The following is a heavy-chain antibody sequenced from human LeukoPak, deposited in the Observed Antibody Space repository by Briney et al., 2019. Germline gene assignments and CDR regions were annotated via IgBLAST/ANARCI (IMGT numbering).Heavy chain of an antibody. CDR3: ARGPDTVTTFDY. Sequence: GGSLRLFCAASGLTFSSYSMNWVRQAPGEGLEWVSSISSSSSYIYYADSVKGRFTISRDNAKNSLYLQMNSLRAEDTAVYYCARGPDTVTTFDYWGQGTLVTVSS. J-gene: IGHJ4*02. D-gene: IGHD4-17*01. CDR2: ISSSSSYI. CDR1: GLTFSSYS. V-gene: IGHV3-21*01.